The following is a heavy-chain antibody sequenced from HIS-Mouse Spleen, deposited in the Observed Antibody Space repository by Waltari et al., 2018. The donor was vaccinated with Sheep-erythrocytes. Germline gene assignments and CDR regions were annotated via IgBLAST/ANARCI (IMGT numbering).Heavy chain of an antibody. CDR3: ARVASGATFDY. CDR2: NSSSSSYI. J-gene: IGHJ4*02. V-gene: IGHV3-21*01. CDR1: GFTFSSYS. Sequence: EVQLVESGGGLVKPGGSLRLSCAASGFTFSSYSMNWVRQAPGKGLEWCSFNSSSSSYIYYADSVKGRFTISRDNAKNSLYLQMNSLRAEDTAVYYCARVASGATFDYWGQGTLVTVSS. D-gene: IGHD1-26*01.